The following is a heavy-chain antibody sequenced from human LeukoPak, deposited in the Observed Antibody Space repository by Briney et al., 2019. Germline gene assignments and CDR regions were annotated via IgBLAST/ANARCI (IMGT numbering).Heavy chain of an antibody. J-gene: IGHJ4*02. CDR2: IRYGGSTK. CDR1: ASVFTFSYYG. D-gene: IGHD5-24*01. CDR3: AKEIRSGYSYDY. Sequence: GGSLRLSCAASASVFTFSYYGMHWVRQAPGKGLEWVAFIRYGGSTKYYADSVKGRFTISRDNSKNTLYLQMNSLRAEDTAVYYCAKEIRSGYSYDYWGQGTLVTVSS. V-gene: IGHV3-30*02.